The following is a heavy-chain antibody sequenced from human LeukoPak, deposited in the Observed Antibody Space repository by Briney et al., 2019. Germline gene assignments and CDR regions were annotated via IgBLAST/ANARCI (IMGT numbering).Heavy chain of an antibody. CDR3: ARRAQDLGYFFLSGGYNWFDP. D-gene: IGHD3-3*01. J-gene: IGHJ5*02. CDR1: GYTFTNYW. CDR2: MYPGDSDT. Sequence: GESLKISCKGSGYTFTNYWIGWVRQMPGKGLEWMGMMYPGDSDTRYSPSFQGQVTISADTSISTAYLQWGSLKASDTAMYYCARRAQDLGYFFLSGGYNWFDPWGQGTLVTVSS. V-gene: IGHV5-51*03.